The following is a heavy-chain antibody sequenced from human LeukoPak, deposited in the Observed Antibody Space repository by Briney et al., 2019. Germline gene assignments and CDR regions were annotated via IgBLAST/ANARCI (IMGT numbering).Heavy chain of an antibody. V-gene: IGHV3-30-3*01. J-gene: IGHJ4*02. Sequence: GRSLRLSCAASGFTFSSYAMHWVRQAPGKGLEWVAVISYDGSNKYYADSVKGRFTISRDNAQNSLYLQVNSLRAEDTAVYYCTRGSYGDYEYWGQGTLVTVSS. CDR1: GFTFSSYA. CDR3: TRGSYGDYEY. D-gene: IGHD4-17*01. CDR2: ISYDGSNK.